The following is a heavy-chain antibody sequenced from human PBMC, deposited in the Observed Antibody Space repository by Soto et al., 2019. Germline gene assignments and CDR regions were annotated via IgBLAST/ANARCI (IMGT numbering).Heavy chain of an antibody. CDR1: GFNFTNNV. CDR3: AKTVGATKLEDY. D-gene: IGHD1-26*01. CDR2: ISNSDDVG. Sequence: EVQVLESGGALVYPTGSLRLSCSASGFNFTNNVINWVRQAPGKGLEWVSSISNSDDVGFYADSVRGRFIVSRDISTNSVFLQMNFLRVEDTAIYYFAKTVGATKLEDYWGQGTLVTVSS. V-gene: IGHV3-23*01. J-gene: IGHJ4*02.